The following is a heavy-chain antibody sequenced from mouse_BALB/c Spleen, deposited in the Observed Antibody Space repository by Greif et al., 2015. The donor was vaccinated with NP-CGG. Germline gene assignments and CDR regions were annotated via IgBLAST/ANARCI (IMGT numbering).Heavy chain of an antibody. V-gene: IGHV5-6-3*01. J-gene: IGHJ2*01. D-gene: IGHD1-1*01. CDR3: ARGITTVFDY. CDR1: GFTFSSYG. Sequence: DVMLVESGGGLVQPGGSLKLSCAASGFTFSSYGMSWVRQTPDKRLELVATINSNGGSTYYPDSVKGRFTISRDNAKNTLYLQMSGLKSEDTAMYYCARGITTVFDYWGQGTTLTVSS. CDR2: INSNGGST.